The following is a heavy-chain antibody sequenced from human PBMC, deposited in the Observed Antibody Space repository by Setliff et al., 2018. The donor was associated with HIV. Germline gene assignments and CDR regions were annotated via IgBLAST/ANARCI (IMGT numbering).Heavy chain of an antibody. CDR1: GFSFGDYV. CDR3: TRDDYCIEH. Sequence: HPGGSLRLSCTASGFSFGDYVMNWVRQAPGKGLEWVGFIRSKANGGTTEHAASVKGRFTISRDDSKSIAYLQMNSLKTGDTAVYYCTRDDYCIEHWGQGTLVTVSS. J-gene: IGHJ4*02. D-gene: IGHD4-17*01. V-gene: IGHV3-49*04. CDR2: IRSKANGGTT.